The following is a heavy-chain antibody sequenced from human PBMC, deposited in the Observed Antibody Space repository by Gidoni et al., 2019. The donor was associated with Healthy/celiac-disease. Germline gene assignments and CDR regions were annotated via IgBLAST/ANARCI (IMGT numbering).Heavy chain of an antibody. CDR3: ARTYYYGAGVSWFDP. CDR2: IYYSGST. D-gene: IGHD3-10*01. J-gene: IGHJ5*02. Sequence: QVQLPESGPGLVKPSETLSLTCTVSGGSVSRGSYYWSWIRQPPGTGLEWIGYIYYSGSTNCNPYLKSRVTISVDKSKNQFSLKLSSVTAADTAVYYCARTYYYGAGVSWFDPWGQGTLVTVSS. CDR1: GGSVSRGSYY. V-gene: IGHV4-61*01.